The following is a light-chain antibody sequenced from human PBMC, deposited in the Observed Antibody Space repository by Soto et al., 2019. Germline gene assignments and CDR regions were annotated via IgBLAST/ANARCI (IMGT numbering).Light chain of an antibody. CDR1: TSNIGSNT. CDR2: INS. J-gene: IGLJ1*01. CDR3: AAWDDSLNGYV. V-gene: IGLV1-44*01. Sequence: QSVLTQPPSASGTPGQRVTISCSGSTSNIGSNTVNWYQLLPGTAPKLLIYINSQRPSGVPDRFSGSKSGTSASLAISGLQSEDEADYSCAAWDDSLNGYVFGTGTKVTVL.